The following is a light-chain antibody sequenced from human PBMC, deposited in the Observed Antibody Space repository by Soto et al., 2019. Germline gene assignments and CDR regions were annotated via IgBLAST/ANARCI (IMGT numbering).Light chain of an antibody. V-gene: IGLV2-14*01. CDR2: EVS. J-gene: IGLJ1*01. Sequence: QSVLTQPASVSWSPGQSITISCTGTSSDVGGYKHVSWYQHHPGKAPKLMIYEVSNRPSGVSNRFSGSKSGYTASLTISGLQAEDEADYYCNSQRSSGTRVFGTGTKVTVL. CDR3: NSQRSSGTRV. CDR1: SSDVGGYKH.